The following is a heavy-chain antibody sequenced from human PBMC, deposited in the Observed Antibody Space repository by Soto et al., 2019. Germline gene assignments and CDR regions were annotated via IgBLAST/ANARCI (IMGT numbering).Heavy chain of an antibody. CDR1: GFSLSTSGVG. CDR3: AHSEHTAMAVDAFDI. J-gene: IGHJ3*02. Sequence: QITLKESGPPLVKPTQTLTLTCTFSGFSLSTSGVGVGWIRQPPGKALEWLALIYWDDDKRYSPSLKSRLTITKDTSKNQVVLTMTNIDPVDTATYYCAHSEHTAMAVDAFDIWGQGTMVTVSS. CDR2: IYWDDDK. V-gene: IGHV2-5*02. D-gene: IGHD5-18*01.